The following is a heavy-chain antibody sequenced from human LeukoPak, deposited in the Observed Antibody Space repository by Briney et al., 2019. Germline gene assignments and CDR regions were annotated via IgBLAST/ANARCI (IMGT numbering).Heavy chain of an antibody. J-gene: IGHJ4*02. Sequence: SCKASGYTFTGCYMHWVRQAPGKGLEWVASIRSSSSYIHYADSVKGRFTISRDNAKNSLFLQMNSLRAEDTAVYYCARGDGYNFFDYWGQGTLVTVSS. CDR2: IRSSSSYI. CDR3: ARGDGYNFFDY. CDR1: GYTFTGCY. V-gene: IGHV3-21*01. D-gene: IGHD5-24*01.